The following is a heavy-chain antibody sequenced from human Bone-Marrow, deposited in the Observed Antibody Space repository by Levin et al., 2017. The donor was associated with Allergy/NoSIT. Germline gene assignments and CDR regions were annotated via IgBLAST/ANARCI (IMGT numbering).Heavy chain of an antibody. CDR2: IKSRIDDGTT. J-gene: IGHJ4*02. D-gene: IGHD2-8*02. Sequence: PGGSLRLSCAVSGFTFSNTWMSWVRQAPGKGLEWVGRIKSRIDDGTTDYAAPVKDRFTISRDDSQNTLFLHMNNLKTEDTAVYYCVTEILGFCTGGNCRWGQGTRVTVSS. CDR1: GFTFSNTW. V-gene: IGHV3-15*01. CDR3: VTEILGFCTGGNCR.